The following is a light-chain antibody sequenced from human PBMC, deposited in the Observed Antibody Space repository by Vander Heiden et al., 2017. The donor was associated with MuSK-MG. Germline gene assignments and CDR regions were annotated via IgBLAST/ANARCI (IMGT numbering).Light chain of an antibody. Sequence: DIQLTQSPSFLSASVGDRVTITCRASQGISSYLAWYQQKPGNAPKLLIYAASTLQSGVPSRFSGSGSGTEFTLTISSLQPEDFATYYCQQLKSYPLTFGGGTKVEIK. V-gene: IGKV1-9*01. CDR3: QQLKSYPLT. J-gene: IGKJ4*01. CDR2: AAS. CDR1: QGISSY.